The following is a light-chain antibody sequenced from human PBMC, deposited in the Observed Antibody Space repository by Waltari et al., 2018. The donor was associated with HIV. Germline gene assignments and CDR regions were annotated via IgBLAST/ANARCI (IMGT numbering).Light chain of an antibody. CDR2: DDS. V-gene: IGLV3-21*02. Sequence: SYVLTQPPSVSVAPGQTASFTCGGNNIGSKRVHWYQQRPGQAPVLVVYDDSDRPSWIPERFSGSNSENTATLTITRVEAGDEADYYCQVWDSSSGHLVVFGGGTKLTVL. CDR3: QVWDSSSGHLVV. CDR1: NIGSKR. J-gene: IGLJ2*01.